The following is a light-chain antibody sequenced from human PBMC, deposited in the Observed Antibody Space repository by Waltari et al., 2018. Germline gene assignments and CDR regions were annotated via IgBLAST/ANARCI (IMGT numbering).Light chain of an antibody. J-gene: IGKJ5*01. CDR3: EQHDNLPIT. V-gene: IGKV1-33*01. CDR1: QDINNF. CDR2: EAS. Sequence: DIQMTQSPSSLSASVGDRVTITCQASQDINNFLNWYQQKPGKAPKIVVYEASNLETGVPSTFSGGGSGTYYTFTITSLQPEDIATYYCEQHDNLPITFGQGTRLEI.